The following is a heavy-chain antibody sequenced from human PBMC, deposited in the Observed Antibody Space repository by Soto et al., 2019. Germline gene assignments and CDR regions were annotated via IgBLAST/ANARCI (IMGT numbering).Heavy chain of an antibody. D-gene: IGHD4-17*01. CDR1: GFTFSSYG. Sequence: QVQLVESGGGVVQPGRSLRLSCAASGFTFSSYGMHWVRQAPGKGLEWVAVIWYDGSNKYYADSVKGRFTISRDNSKNALYLKMNSLRAEDTAVYYCARTDYGATYFDYWGQGTLVTVSS. J-gene: IGHJ4*02. CDR2: IWYDGSNK. CDR3: ARTDYGATYFDY. V-gene: IGHV3-33*01.